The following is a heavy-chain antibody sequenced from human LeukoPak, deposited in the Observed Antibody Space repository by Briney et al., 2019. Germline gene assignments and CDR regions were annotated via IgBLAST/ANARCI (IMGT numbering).Heavy chain of an antibody. D-gene: IGHD2-15*01. J-gene: IGHJ5*02. CDR2: IGISSNKI. V-gene: IGHV3-21*01. CDR3: ARDRGYDDRPSWFDP. CDR1: GFTLRSYT. Sequence: GGSLRLSCAASGFTLRSYTMNWVRQAPGKGLEWVSSIGISSNKIYYADSVKGRFIISRDNAKNSVYLQMNSLRAEDTAVYYCARDRGYDDRPSWFDPWGQGTQVTVSS.